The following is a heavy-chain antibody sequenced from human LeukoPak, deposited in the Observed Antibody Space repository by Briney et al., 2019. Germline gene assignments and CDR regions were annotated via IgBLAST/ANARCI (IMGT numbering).Heavy chain of an antibody. J-gene: IGHJ4*02. Sequence: GGSLRLSCAASGFTFSSYSMNWVRQAPGKGLEWVSSISSSSTYINYADSVKGRFTISRDNAKNSLYLQMNSLRAEDTAVYYCARDRSPGNFDYWGQGTLVTVSS. D-gene: IGHD3-10*01. V-gene: IGHV3-21*01. CDR1: GFTFSSYS. CDR3: ARDRSPGNFDY. CDR2: ISSSSTYI.